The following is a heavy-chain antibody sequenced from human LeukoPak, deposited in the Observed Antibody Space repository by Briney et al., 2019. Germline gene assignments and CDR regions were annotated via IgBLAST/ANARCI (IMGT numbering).Heavy chain of an antibody. Sequence: ASVKVSCKASGYTFTSYGISWVRQAPGQGLEWMGWISAYNGNTNYVQKLQGRVTMTTDTSTSTAYMELRSLRSDDTAVYYCARGTQLRYYDSSGYLFDYWGQGTLVTVSS. CDR2: ISAYNGNT. CDR1: GYTFTSYG. V-gene: IGHV1-18*01. CDR3: ARGTQLRYYDSSGYLFDY. J-gene: IGHJ4*02. D-gene: IGHD3-22*01.